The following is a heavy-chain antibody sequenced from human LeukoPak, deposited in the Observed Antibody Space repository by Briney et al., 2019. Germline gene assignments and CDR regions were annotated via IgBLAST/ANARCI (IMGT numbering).Heavy chain of an antibody. J-gene: IGHJ4*02. D-gene: IGHD1-7*01. V-gene: IGHV3-23*01. CDR2: ISSSGSTT. CDR1: GFTFSSYA. Sequence: GGSLRLSCAASGFTFSSYAMSWVRQVPGKGLEWPSAISSSGSTTYYADSVKGRFTISRDNSKNTLYLQMNSLRAEDTAVYYCAEKKNFYFDYWGQGTLVTVSS. CDR3: AEKKNFYFDY.